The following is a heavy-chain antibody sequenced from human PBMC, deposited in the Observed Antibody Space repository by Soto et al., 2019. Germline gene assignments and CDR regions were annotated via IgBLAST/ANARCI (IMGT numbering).Heavy chain of an antibody. CDR3: AKAPGFKPGNYYYYSMDV. Sequence: GGSLRLSCAASGFTFSSYAMTWVRQAPGKGLEWVSAISGHGGIIFYTDSVRGRFTISRDNSKNTLYVQMNSLRVEDTAVYYCAKAPGFKPGNYYYYSMDVWGKGTTVTVSS. J-gene: IGHJ6*03. CDR2: ISGHGGII. CDR1: GFTFSSYA. V-gene: IGHV3-23*01.